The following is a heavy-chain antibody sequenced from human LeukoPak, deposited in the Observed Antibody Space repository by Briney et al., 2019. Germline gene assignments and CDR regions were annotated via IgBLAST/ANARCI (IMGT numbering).Heavy chain of an antibody. CDR2: THYSGST. V-gene: IGHV4-59*01. J-gene: IGHJ5*02. D-gene: IGHD6-19*01. CDR1: GGSISSYY. Sequence: SETLSPTCTVSGGSISSYYWSWIRQPPAKGLEWIVYTHYSGSTNYNPSLKSRVTISVDTSKNQFSLKLRSVTAADTAVYYCVRGGGWDAWFDPWGQGTLVTVSS. CDR3: VRGGGWDAWFDP.